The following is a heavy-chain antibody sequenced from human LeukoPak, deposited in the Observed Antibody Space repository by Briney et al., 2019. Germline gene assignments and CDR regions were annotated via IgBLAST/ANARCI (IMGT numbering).Heavy chain of an antibody. V-gene: IGHV1-2*02. Sequence: GASVKVSCKASGYTFTDYYMHWVRQAPGQGLEWMGWISPNSGGTSYAQKFQGRVTMTRDTSTSTVYMELSSLRSEDTAVYYCVVVVTAIGAFDYWGQGTLVTVSS. CDR3: VVVVTAIGAFDY. CDR1: GYTFTDYY. D-gene: IGHD2-21*02. J-gene: IGHJ4*02. CDR2: ISPNSGGT.